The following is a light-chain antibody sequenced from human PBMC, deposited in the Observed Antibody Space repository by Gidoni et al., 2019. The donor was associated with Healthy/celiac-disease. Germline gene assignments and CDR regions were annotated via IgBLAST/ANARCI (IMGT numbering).Light chain of an antibody. Sequence: SYELTQPPAVAVSPRQTARITCSGDALPKQYAYWYQQKPGQAPVLVIDKDSERPSGIPERFSGSSSGTTVTLTIRGVQAEYEADYYCQSADSSGTYRVVFGGGTKLTVL. CDR1: ALPKQY. CDR3: QSADSSGTYRVV. J-gene: IGLJ2*01. V-gene: IGLV3-25*02. CDR2: KDS.